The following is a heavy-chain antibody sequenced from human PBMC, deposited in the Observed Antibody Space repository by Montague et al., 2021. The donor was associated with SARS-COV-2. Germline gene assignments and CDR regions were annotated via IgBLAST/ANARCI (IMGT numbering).Heavy chain of an antibody. CDR2: ISYSGST. Sequence: SETLSLTCTVSGGSISSYYWSWIRQPPGRGLQWIGYISYSGSTNYNSSLKSRVTISVDTSKNHFTLSLSSVTAADTAVYYCANSRRTPLLFGTLSYGMDVWGQGTTVTVSS. CDR3: ANSRRTPLLFGTLSYGMDV. J-gene: IGHJ6*02. D-gene: IGHD2-21*02. CDR1: GGSISSYY. V-gene: IGHV4-59*01.